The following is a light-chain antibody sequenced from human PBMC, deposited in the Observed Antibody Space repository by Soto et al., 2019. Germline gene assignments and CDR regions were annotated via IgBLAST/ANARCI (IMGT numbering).Light chain of an antibody. Sequence: QSVLTQPPSASGTPGQRVAISCSGGNSNIGINPVNWYLHLPGTAPKLLIYNSDQRPSGVPDRLSVSKSGTSASLAISGLQFEDEADYFCSAWDDTIYGPVFGGGTKLTVL. V-gene: IGLV1-44*01. J-gene: IGLJ2*01. CDR2: NSD. CDR1: NSNIGINP. CDR3: SAWDDTIYGPV.